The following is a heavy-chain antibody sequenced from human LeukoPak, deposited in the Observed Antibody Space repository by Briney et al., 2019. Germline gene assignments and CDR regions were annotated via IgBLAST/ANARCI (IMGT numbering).Heavy chain of an antibody. V-gene: IGHV4-4*02. CDR3: ARVSWNDFWSGYYGYYYYMDV. CDR2: IYHSGST. D-gene: IGHD3-3*01. CDR1: GGSISSSNW. J-gene: IGHJ6*03. Sequence: SETLSLTCAVSGGSISSSNWWSWVRQPPGKGLEWIGEIYHSGSTNYNPSLKSRVTISVDKSKNQFSLKLSSVTAAGTAVYYCARVSWNDFWSGYYGYYYYMDVWGKGTTVTVSS.